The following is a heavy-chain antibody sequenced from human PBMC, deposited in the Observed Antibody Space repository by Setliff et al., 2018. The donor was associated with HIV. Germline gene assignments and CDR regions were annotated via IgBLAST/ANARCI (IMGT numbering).Heavy chain of an antibody. CDR2: IDPSDERP. CDR3: AREYHITAGETRVGNYFDY. D-gene: IGHD6-13*01. Sequence: ASVKVSCKASGYTFSNYFLHWVRQAPGQGLEWMGIIDPSDERPTYAQKFQGRVIMTWDTSTSTVYMELSSRRYEDTDVYYCAREYHITAGETRVGNYFDYWGQGTQVT. J-gene: IGHJ4*02. CDR1: GYTFSNYF. V-gene: IGHV1-46*01.